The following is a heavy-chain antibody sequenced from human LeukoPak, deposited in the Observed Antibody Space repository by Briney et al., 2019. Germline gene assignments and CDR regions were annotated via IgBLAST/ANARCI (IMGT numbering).Heavy chain of an antibody. V-gene: IGHV4-59*01. CDR3: PRTQKAVTGTLDS. CDR1: GDSISNYY. D-gene: IGHD6-19*01. CDR2: MYNRGST. Sequence: SETLSLTCTVSGDSISNYYWNWIRQSPGKELEWIGYMYNRGSTIYNPSLKSRVTISTDTSMNQFSLRLTSVTAADTAVYYCPRTQKAVTGTLDSWGQGTLITVSS. J-gene: IGHJ4*02.